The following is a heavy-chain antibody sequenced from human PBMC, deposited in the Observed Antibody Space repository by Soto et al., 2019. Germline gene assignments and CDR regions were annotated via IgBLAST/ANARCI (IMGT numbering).Heavy chain of an antibody. Sequence: EVQLVESGGGLVQPGGSLSLSWAVPGFSFSSAWLTWFRQPPGKGLERVAIMNEDGSERYYVDSVKGRFTISRDNAKNALFLQMNSLRVEDTAVYFCARDRAYSRFDYWGQGSLVTVSS. CDR1: GFSFSSAW. V-gene: IGHV3-7*03. CDR3: ARDRAYSRFDY. D-gene: IGHD4-4*01. J-gene: IGHJ4*02. CDR2: MNEDGSER.